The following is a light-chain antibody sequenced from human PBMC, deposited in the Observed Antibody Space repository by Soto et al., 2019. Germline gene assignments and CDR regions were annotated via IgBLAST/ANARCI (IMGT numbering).Light chain of an antibody. CDR2: GAS. Sequence: EIVLTQSPGTLSLSPGERATLSCRASRSVSNNYFAWFQQKPGQAPRLLIYGASSRASGTPDRFSGSGSGTDFTLTISRLEPEDFAVYYCQQYHNWPPQYTFGQGTKLQIK. J-gene: IGKJ2*01. CDR1: RSVSNNY. CDR3: QQYHNWPPQYT. V-gene: IGKV3-20*01.